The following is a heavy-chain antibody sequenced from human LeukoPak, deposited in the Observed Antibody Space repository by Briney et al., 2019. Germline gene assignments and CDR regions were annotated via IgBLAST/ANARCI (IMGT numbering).Heavy chain of an antibody. Sequence: SVKVSCKASGGTFSSYAISWVRQAPGQGLEWMGRIIPILGIANYAQKFQGRVTITADKSTSTAYMELSSRRSEDTAVYYCATYDFWNLKNWFDPWGQGTLVTVSS. CDR1: GGTFSSYA. V-gene: IGHV1-69*04. CDR3: ATYDFWNLKNWFDP. J-gene: IGHJ5*02. D-gene: IGHD3-3*01. CDR2: IIPILGIA.